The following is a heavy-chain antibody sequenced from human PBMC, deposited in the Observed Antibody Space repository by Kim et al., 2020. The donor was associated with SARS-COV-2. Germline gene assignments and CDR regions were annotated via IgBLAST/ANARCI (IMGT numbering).Heavy chain of an antibody. CDR2: ISHSGAS. CDR3: ARGGGYSYGAIDY. V-gene: IGHV4-34*01. CDR1: GGSFSGYY. J-gene: IGHJ4*02. Sequence: SETLSLTCAVYGGSFSGYYWSWIRQPPGKGLEWIGEISHSGASNYNPSLKGRVTILRDTSKNQFSLKLSSVTAADTAVYYCARGGGYSYGAIDYWGQGTLVTVSS. D-gene: IGHD5-18*01.